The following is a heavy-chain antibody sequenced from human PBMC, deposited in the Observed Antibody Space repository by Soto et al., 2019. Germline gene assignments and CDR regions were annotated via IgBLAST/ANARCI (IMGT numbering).Heavy chain of an antibody. CDR1: GFTFSNYA. CDR2: ISHDENTK. CDR3: ARTRNYIVATLPDH. J-gene: IGHJ4*02. Sequence: QVQLVESGGGVVQPGKSLRLSCAASGFTFSNYALHWVRQAPGKGLEWVAVISHDENTKYYVDSVKGRFTISRENSKNTLYLQMNSLRVEDTAVYYCARTRNYIVATLPDHWGQGTLVTVSS. V-gene: IGHV3-30-3*01. D-gene: IGHD5-12*01.